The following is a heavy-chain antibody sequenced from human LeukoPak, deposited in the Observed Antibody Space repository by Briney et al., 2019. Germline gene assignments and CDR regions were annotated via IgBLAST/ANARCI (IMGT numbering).Heavy chain of an antibody. CDR3: ARRVHRVGSYSSHADH. CDR2: IYPGDSDT. V-gene: IGHV5-51*01. D-gene: IGHD1-26*01. Sequence: GESLNISCKGSGYSFTNYWIGWVRQMPGKGLEWMGIIYPGDSDTTYSPSFQGQVTISADKSISTAYLQWSSLKASDTAMYYCARRVHRVGSYSSHADHWGQGTLVTVSS. CDR1: GYSFTNYW. J-gene: IGHJ1*01.